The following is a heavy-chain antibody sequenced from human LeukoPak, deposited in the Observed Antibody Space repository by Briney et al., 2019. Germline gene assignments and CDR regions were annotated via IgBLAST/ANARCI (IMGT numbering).Heavy chain of an antibody. J-gene: IGHJ4*02. D-gene: IGHD4-17*01. CDR3: AKDMVGTTVTDGELDY. V-gene: IGHV3-30*18. CDR1: GFTFSSYG. Sequence: GRSLRLSCAASGFTFSSYGMHWVRQAPGKGLEWVAVISYDGSNKYYADSVKGRFTISRDNSKNTLYLQMNSLRAEDTAVYYCAKDMVGTTVTDGELDYWGQGTLVTVSS. CDR2: ISYDGSNK.